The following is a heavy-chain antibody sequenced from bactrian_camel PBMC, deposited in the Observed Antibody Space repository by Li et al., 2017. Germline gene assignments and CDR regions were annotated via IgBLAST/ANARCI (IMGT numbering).Heavy chain of an antibody. J-gene: IGHJ4*01. CDR1: GFTSKGCG. D-gene: IGHD4*01. V-gene: IGHV3S40*01. Sequence: DVQLVESGGGSVQAGESLRLSCSAPGFTSKGCGVNWYREAVGRQREWVGAFNAGGTTHITAFLQGRFTISKDEARDTVYLQMNSLKPEDTAMYSCMPYGKAICFSDYVKGQGTQVTVS. CDR2: FNAGGTT.